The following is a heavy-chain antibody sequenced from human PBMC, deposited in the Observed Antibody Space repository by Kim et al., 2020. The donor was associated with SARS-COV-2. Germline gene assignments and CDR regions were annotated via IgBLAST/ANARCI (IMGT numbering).Heavy chain of an antibody. J-gene: IGHJ3*02. V-gene: IGHV3-30-3*01. CDR1: GFTFSSYA. Sequence: GGSLRLSCAASGFTFSSYAMHWVRQAPGKGLEWVAVISYDGSNKYYADSVKGRFTISRDNSKNTLYLQMNSLRAEDTAVYYCARTPLSMVRLQEGAFDIWGQGTMVTVSS. CDR2: ISYDGSNK. CDR3: ARTPLSMVRLQEGAFDI. D-gene: IGHD3-10*01.